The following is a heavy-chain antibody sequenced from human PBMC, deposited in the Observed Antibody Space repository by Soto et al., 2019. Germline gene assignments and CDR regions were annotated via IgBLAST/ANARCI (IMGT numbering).Heavy chain of an antibody. CDR1: GFTFSSYA. J-gene: IGHJ4*02. Sequence: GGSLRLSCAASGFTFSSYAMNWVRQAPGKGLEWVSAISGSGGSTYYADSVKGRFTVSRDKSKNTLYLQMNSLRAEDTAVYYCAKGRYSGTYYPGYWGQGTLVTAPQ. CDR2: ISGSGGST. V-gene: IGHV3-23*01. D-gene: IGHD1-26*01. CDR3: AKGRYSGTYYPGY.